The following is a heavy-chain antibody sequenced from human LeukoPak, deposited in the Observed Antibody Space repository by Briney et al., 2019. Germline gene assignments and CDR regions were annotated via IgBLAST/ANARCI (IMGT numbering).Heavy chain of an antibody. V-gene: IGHV4-59*08. Sequence: SETLSLTCTVSGASIRSAYWTWIRQPPGKGLEWIGYIHHSGRTIYNPSLESRVTISVDMSKNQFSLKLTSVTVADTAVYYCARHMPVIVVAGSGFDFWGQGALVTVSS. D-gene: IGHD3-22*01. CDR2: IHHSGRT. CDR3: ARHMPVIVVAGSGFDF. CDR1: GASIRSAY. J-gene: IGHJ4*02.